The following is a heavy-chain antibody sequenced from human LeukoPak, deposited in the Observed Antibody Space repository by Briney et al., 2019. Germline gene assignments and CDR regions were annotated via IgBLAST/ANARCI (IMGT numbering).Heavy chain of an antibody. Sequence: GGSLRLSCAASGFTFSSCGMHWVRQAPGKGLEWVAVIWYDGSSKYYADSVKGRFTISRDNSKNTLYLQMNSLRAEDTAVYYCARGLVAPDYWGQGTLVTVSS. V-gene: IGHV3-33*01. CDR3: ARGLVAPDY. CDR1: GFTFSSCG. J-gene: IGHJ4*02. D-gene: IGHD5-12*01. CDR2: IWYDGSSK.